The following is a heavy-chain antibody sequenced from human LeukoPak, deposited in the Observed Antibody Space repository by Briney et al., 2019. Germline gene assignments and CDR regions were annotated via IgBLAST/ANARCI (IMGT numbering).Heavy chain of an antibody. CDR2: IYYSGST. CDR3: ARVYCSGGSCYKFDY. V-gene: IGHV4-59*01. J-gene: IGHJ4*02. Sequence: SETLSLTCTVSGGSISSYYWSWIRQPPGKGLEWIGYIYYSGSTNYNPSLKSRVTISVHTSKNQFSLKLSSVTAAGTAVYYCARVYCSGGSCYKFDYWGQGTLVTVSS. CDR1: GGSISSYY. D-gene: IGHD2-15*01.